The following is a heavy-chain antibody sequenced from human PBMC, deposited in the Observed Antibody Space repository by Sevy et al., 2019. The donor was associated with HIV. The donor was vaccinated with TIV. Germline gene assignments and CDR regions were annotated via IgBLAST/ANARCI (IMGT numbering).Heavy chain of an antibody. D-gene: IGHD3-10*01. Sequence: GGSLRLSCAASGFVFSSYTMNWVRQSPGKGLEWVSSISSSSRYIFYADSMKGRFTISRDKARNSLYLQMNSMRAEDTAVYYCAGDMAYGSGRIVYDYWGQGTLVTVSS. J-gene: IGHJ4*02. V-gene: IGHV3-21*01. CDR1: GFVFSSYT. CDR3: AGDMAYGSGRIVYDY. CDR2: ISSSSRYI.